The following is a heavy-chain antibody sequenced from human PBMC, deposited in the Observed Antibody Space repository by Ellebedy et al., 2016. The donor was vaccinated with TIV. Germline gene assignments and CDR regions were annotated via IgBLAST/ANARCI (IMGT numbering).Heavy chain of an antibody. CDR1: GFIFSRYA. V-gene: IGHV3-30-3*01. Sequence: GESLKISCVASGFIFSRYAMHWVRQAPGKGLEWVAVTSYDGSNKYYSESVKGRFTISRDNSRNTVYLQMNRLRAEDTAMYYCARDLSGTYQADYWGQGTLVTVSS. D-gene: IGHD2-2*01. CDR2: TSYDGSNK. J-gene: IGHJ4*02. CDR3: ARDLSGTYQADY.